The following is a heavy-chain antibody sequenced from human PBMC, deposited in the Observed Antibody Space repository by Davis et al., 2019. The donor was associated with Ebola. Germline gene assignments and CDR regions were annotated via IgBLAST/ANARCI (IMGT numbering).Heavy chain of an antibody. V-gene: IGHV2-5*01. D-gene: IGHD1-26*01. CDR2: ISSNDNR. CDR1: GFSVVTSGVR. CDR3: AHNQNLILGGS. J-gene: IGHJ5*02. Sequence: SGPTLVKPTQTLTLTCTFSGFSVVTSGVRVDWVRQPPGKALEWLAFISSNDNRRFNPSLKDRLTITKDTFNNQVVLTMTNMEPVDAGTYYCAHNQNLILGGSWGQGTPVTVSS.